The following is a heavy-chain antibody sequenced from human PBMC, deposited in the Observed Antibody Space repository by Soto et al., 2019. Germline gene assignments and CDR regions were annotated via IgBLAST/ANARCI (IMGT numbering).Heavy chain of an antibody. Sequence: PSETLSLTCTVSDDSSSRYKWSWIRQPPGRRLEWIGYIDSNGGTSYNPSLQSRVTISIDTSTKQFSLKLSSVTAADTAVYYCVRQGFGRLHGLVDVRGQGTTVT. CDR1: DDSSSRYK. D-gene: IGHD3-10*01. CDR3: VRQGFGRLHGLVDV. CDR2: IDSNGGT. V-gene: IGHV4-59*08. J-gene: IGHJ6*02.